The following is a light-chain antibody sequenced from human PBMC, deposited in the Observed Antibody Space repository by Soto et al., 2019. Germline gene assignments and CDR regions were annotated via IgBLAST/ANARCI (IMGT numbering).Light chain of an antibody. CDR3: QQYNSYSEA. V-gene: IGKV1-5*03. Sequence: IQMTQSPSTLSGSVGDRVTITCRASQTISSWLAWYQQKPGKAPKLLIYKASTLKSGVPSRISGSGSGTEFTLTISSLQPDDFATYYCQQYNSYSEAFGQGTKVELK. J-gene: IGKJ1*01. CDR2: KAS. CDR1: QTISSW.